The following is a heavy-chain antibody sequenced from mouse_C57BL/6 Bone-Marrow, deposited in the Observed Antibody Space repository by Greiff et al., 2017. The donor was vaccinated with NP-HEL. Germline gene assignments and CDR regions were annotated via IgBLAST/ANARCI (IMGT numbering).Heavy chain of an antibody. CDR2: ISYSGST. D-gene: IGHD1-1*01. CDR3: ARLGYDSSYGGGYYAMDY. V-gene: IGHV3-8*01. CDR1: GYSITSDY. J-gene: IGHJ4*01. Sequence: EVQRVESGPGLAKPSQTLSLTCSVTGYSITSDYWNWIRKFPGNKLEYMGYISYSGSTYYNPSLKSRISITRDTSKNQYYLQLNSVTTEDTATYYWARLGYDSSYGGGYYAMDYWGQGTSVTVSS.